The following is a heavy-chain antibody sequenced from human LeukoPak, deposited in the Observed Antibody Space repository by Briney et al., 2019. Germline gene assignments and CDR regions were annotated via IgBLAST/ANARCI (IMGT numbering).Heavy chain of an antibody. CDR2: IKSKTDGGTT. CDR3: TKDLRGPHGDYDY. CDR1: GFTFSNAW. D-gene: IGHD4-17*01. Sequence: GGSLRLSCAASGFTFSNAWMSWVRQAPGKGLEWVGRIKSKTDGGTTDYAAPVKGRFTISRDDSKNTLYLQMNSLKTEDTAVYYCTKDLRGPHGDYDYWGQGTLVTVSS. J-gene: IGHJ4*02. V-gene: IGHV3-15*01.